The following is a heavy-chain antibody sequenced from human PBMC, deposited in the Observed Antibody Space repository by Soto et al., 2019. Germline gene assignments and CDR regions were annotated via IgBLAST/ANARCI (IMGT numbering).Heavy chain of an antibody. D-gene: IGHD1-7*01. V-gene: IGHV4-30-4*01. J-gene: IGHJ1*01. CDR1: GGSISSGDYY. Sequence: QVQLQESGPGLVKPSHTLSLTCTVSGGSISSGDYYWSWIRQPPVKGLEWIGYIYYSGSTYYNPSLKSRVTISVDTSKNQFSLKLSSVTAADTAVYYCARAWNYLPESFQHWGQGTLVTVSS. CDR3: ARAWNYLPESFQH. CDR2: IYYSGST.